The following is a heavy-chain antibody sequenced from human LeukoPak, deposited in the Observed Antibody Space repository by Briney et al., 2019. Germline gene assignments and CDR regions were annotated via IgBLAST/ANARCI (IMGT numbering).Heavy chain of an antibody. V-gene: IGHV3-74*01. J-gene: IGHJ5*02. CDR1: GFTFSDYA. Sequence: GGSLRLSCAASGFTFSDYAMSWVRQAPGKGLEWVSRIDEDGKTIDYADSVKGRFTISRDNAKDTLYLQMSSLRDEDTAVYYCVSDLCGGDDQWGRGTLVTVSS. CDR3: VSDLCGGDDQ. D-gene: IGHD3-3*01. CDR2: IDEDGKTI.